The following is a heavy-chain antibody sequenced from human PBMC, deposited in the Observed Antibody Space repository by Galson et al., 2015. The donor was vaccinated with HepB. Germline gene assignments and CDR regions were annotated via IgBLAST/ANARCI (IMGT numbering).Heavy chain of an antibody. CDR2: FDPEDGET. V-gene: IGHV1-24*01. CDR3: ATGLLYSSGWELFDY. J-gene: IGHJ4*02. CDR1: GYTLTELS. Sequence: SVTVSCKVSGYTLTELSMHWVRQAPGKGLEWMGGFDPEDGETIYAQKFQGRVTMTEDTSTDTAYMELSSLRSEDTAVYYCATGLLYSSGWELFDYWGQGTLVTVSS. D-gene: IGHD6-19*01.